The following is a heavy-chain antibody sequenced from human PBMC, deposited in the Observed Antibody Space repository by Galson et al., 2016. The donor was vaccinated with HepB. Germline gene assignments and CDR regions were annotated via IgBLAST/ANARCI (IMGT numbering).Heavy chain of an antibody. CDR2: IDPSDSYT. CDR1: GYRFTSFW. D-gene: IGHD4-23*01. CDR3: SKPARVGTQTSDH. V-gene: IGHV5-10-1*01. J-gene: IGHJ4*02. Sequence: QSGAEVKKPGESLRISCKGSGYRFTSFWINWVRQLPGKGLEWMGRIDPSDSYTNYSPSFQGHVTISVDKSTSTAYLQWDSLRYSDTAMYYCSKPARVGTQTSDHWGQGTLVTVSS.